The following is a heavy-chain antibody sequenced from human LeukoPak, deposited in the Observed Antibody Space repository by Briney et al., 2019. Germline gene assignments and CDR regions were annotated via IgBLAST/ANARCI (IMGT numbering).Heavy chain of an antibody. D-gene: IGHD3-10*01. CDR2: ISYGGST. V-gene: IGHV4-39*07. Sequence: SETLSLTCTVSGGSITSNNYYWGWIRQPPGKGLEWIGSISYGGSTHYNPSLKSRVTMSVDTSKNQFSLKLSSVTAADTAVYYCARDSTGGSGSYYTYFDYWGQGTLVTVSS. J-gene: IGHJ4*02. CDR1: GGSITSNNYY. CDR3: ARDSTGGSGSYYTYFDY.